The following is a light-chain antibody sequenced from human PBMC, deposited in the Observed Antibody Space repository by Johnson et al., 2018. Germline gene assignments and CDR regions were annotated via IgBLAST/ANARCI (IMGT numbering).Light chain of an antibody. CDR3: GTWDSSLSAGKV. CDR2: DNN. J-gene: IGLJ1*01. CDR1: SSNIGTNY. V-gene: IGLV1-51*02. Sequence: QSVLTQPPSVSASPGQTVTISCSGSSSNIGTNYVSWYQQLPGTAPKLLIYDNNKRPSGIPDRFSGSKSGTSATLGITGLQTGDEADYYCGTWDSSLSAGKVFGTGTKVTVL.